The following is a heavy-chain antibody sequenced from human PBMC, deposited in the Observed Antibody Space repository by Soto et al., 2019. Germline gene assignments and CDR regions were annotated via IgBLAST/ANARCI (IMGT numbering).Heavy chain of an antibody. J-gene: IGHJ6*03. Sequence: EVQLVESGGGLVKPGGSLRLSCAASGFSFISYSVNWVRQAPGKGLEWVSSINEDSSYIYYAHSLRGRFTISRDNAKDSLYLQMNSLRAEDTAVYYCVRDFGWYFRSGYMDVWGDGATVTVSS. CDR1: GFSFISYS. V-gene: IGHV3-21*02. CDR2: INEDSSYI. D-gene: IGHD3-3*01. CDR3: VRDFGWYFRSGYMDV.